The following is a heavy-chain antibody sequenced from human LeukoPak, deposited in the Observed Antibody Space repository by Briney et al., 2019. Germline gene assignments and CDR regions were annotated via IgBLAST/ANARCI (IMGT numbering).Heavy chain of an antibody. V-gene: IGHV3-30-3*01. D-gene: IGHD3-10*01. CDR2: ISYDGSNK. CDR3: ARDKGRFGELEDYFDY. Sequence: GRSLRLSCAASGFTFSSYAMHWVRQAPGKGLEWVAVISYDGSNKYYADSVKGRFTISRDNAKNSLYLQMNSLRAEDTAVYYCARDKGRFGELEDYFDYWGQGTLVTVSS. CDR1: GFTFSSYA. J-gene: IGHJ4*02.